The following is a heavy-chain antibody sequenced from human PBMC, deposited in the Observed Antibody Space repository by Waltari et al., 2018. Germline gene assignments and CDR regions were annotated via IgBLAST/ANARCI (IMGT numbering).Heavy chain of an antibody. Sequence: QLQLQESGPGLVKPSETLSLTCTVSGGSISSSSSYWGWIRQPPGKGLEWIGSIYYSGSTYYNPSLKSRVTISVDTSKNQFSLKLSSVTAADTAVYYCARTSRYNWFDPWGQGTLVTVSS. CDR1: GGSISSSSSY. V-gene: IGHV4-39*07. CDR3: ARTSRYNWFDP. CDR2: IYYSGST. J-gene: IGHJ5*02. D-gene: IGHD2-2*01.